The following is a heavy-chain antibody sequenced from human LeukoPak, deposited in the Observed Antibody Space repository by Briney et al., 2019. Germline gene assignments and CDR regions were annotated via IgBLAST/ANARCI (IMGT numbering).Heavy chain of an antibody. J-gene: IGHJ4*02. V-gene: IGHV3-30*04. D-gene: IGHD5-18*01. CDR3: AKDSGYSNY. Sequence: GGSLRLSCAASGFTFSGHAMRWVRQAPGKGLEWVAVISYDGSNKYYADSVKGRFTISRDNSKNTLYLQMNSLRAEDTAVYYCAKDSGYSNYWGQGTLVTVSS. CDR1: GFTFSGHA. CDR2: ISYDGSNK.